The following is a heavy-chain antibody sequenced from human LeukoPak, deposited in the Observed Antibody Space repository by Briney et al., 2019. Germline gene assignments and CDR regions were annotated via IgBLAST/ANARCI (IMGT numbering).Heavy chain of an antibody. Sequence: GRSLRLSCAASGFTFDDYGMSWVRQAPGKGLEWVSGINWNGGSTGYADSVKGRFTISRDNAKNSLYLQMNSLRAEDTALYYCARAYNWNYQRNAFDIWGQGTMVTVSS. J-gene: IGHJ3*02. D-gene: IGHD1-7*01. CDR2: INWNGGST. V-gene: IGHV3-20*04. CDR3: ARAYNWNYQRNAFDI. CDR1: GFTFDDYG.